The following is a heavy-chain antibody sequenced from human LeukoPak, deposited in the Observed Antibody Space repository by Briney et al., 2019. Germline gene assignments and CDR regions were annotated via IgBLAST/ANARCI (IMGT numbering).Heavy chain of an antibody. V-gene: IGHV3-66*02. Sequence: PGGSLSLSCAASGFPLSSNYMSWVRQAPGKGLEWVSVIYSGGSTYYADSVKGRFTIYRDNSKNTLYLQMNSLRAEDTAVYYCARDYYGGWGQGTLVTVSS. CDR1: GFPLSSNY. CDR2: IYSGGST. J-gene: IGHJ4*02. CDR3: ARDYYGG. D-gene: IGHD3-22*01.